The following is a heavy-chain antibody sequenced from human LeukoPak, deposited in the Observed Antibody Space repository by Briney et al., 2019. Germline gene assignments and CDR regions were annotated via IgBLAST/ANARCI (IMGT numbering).Heavy chain of an antibody. Sequence: SQTLSLTCGISGDSVSTINGAWNWVRQSPSRGLEWLGRTYYRSKWYYDYAVSVQGRITINPDTSKNQFSLQLSSVTAADTAVYYCARAPVAGYKYDYWGQGTLVTVSS. D-gene: IGHD5-24*01. J-gene: IGHJ4*02. V-gene: IGHV6-1*01. CDR2: TYYRSKWYY. CDR3: ARAPVAGYKYDY. CDR1: GDSVSTINGA.